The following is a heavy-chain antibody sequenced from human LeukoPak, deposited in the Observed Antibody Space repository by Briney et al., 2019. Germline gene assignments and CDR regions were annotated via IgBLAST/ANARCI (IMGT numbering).Heavy chain of an antibody. CDR2: FSPGDSDT. J-gene: IGHJ3*02. D-gene: IGHD2-2*01. CDR1: GSGFTSYW. CDR3: ARRYCSSTSCYAFDI. V-gene: IGHV5-51*01. Sequence: GESLKISCKGSGSGFTSYWIGWVRKMHGKGLEGMGIFSPGDSDTSYSPSFQGQVTISADKSISTAYLQWSSLKASDTAMYYCARRYCSSTSCYAFDIWGQGTMVTVSS.